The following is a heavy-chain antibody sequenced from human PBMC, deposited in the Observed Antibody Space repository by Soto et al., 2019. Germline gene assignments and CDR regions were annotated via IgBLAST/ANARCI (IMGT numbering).Heavy chain of an antibody. CDR1: GGIFSTYA. V-gene: IGHV1-69*01. J-gene: IGHJ4*02. CDR2: IIPLFGTP. Sequence: QVQLVQSGAEVKKPGSSVKVSCKASGGIFSTYAISWLRQAPGQGLEWMGGIIPLFGTPNYAQRFQGRVTITADESTSTDYTELSILRTEDTAVYYCARDRDDYGSGNYYNRIDFWGQGTLVTVSS. CDR3: ARDRDDYGSGNYYNRIDF. D-gene: IGHD3-10*01.